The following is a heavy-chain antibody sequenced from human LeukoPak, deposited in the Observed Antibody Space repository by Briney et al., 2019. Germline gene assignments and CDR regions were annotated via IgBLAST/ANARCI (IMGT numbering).Heavy chain of an antibody. V-gene: IGHV1-18*01. Sequence: ASVKVSCKASGYTFTSYGISWVRQAPGQGLEWMGWISAYNGNTNYAQKLQGRVTTTTDTSTSTAYMELRSLRSDDTAVYYCARELEFYYYGMDVWGQGTTVTVSS. CDR2: ISAYNGNT. CDR3: ARELEFYYYGMDV. J-gene: IGHJ6*02. CDR1: GYTFTSYG.